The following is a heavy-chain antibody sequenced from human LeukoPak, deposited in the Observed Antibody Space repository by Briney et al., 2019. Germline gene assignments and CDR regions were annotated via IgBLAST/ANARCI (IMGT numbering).Heavy chain of an antibody. CDR2: IIPIFGIA. CDR1: GGTFSSYA. CDR3: HVVAPRDYYYGMDV. Sequence: SVKVSCKASGGTFSSYAISWVRQAPGEGLEGMGRIIPIFGIANYAQKFQGRVTITADKSTSTAYMELSSLRSEDTAVYYCHVVAPRDYYYGMDVWGQGTTVTVSS. V-gene: IGHV1-69*04. D-gene: IGHD2-15*01. J-gene: IGHJ6*02.